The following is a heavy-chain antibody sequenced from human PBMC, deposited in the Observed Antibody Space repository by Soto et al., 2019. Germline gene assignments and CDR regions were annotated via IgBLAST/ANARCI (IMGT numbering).Heavy chain of an antibody. J-gene: IGHJ4*02. CDR3: ARGEYSSGWYLPMGDY. Sequence: QVQLVQSGAEVKKPGASVKVSCKASGYTFTGYYMHWVRQAPGQGLEWMGWINPNSGGTNYAQKFQGWVTRTXXTXIXXAYMELSRLRSDDTAVYYCARGEYSSGWYLPMGDYWGQGTLVTVSS. CDR1: GYTFTGYY. V-gene: IGHV1-2*04. CDR2: INPNSGGT. D-gene: IGHD6-19*01.